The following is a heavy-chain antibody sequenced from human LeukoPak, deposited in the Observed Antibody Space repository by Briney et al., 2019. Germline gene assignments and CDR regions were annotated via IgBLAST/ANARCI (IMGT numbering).Heavy chain of an antibody. Sequence: PSETLSLTCAVYGGSFSGYYWSWIRQPPGKGLEWIGEINHSGSTNYNPSLKSRVTISVDTSNNQFSLKLRSVTAADTAVYYCAKGNSWFGEFDCWGQGTLVTVSS. CDR1: GGSFSGYY. CDR2: INHSGST. J-gene: IGHJ4*02. CDR3: AKGNSWFGEFDC. D-gene: IGHD3-10*01. V-gene: IGHV4-34*01.